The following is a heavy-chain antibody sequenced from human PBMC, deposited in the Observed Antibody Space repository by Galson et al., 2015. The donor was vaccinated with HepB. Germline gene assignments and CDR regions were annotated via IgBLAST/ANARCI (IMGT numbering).Heavy chain of an antibody. V-gene: IGHV5-51*01. CDR3: ARPYDSSDYYAWYFDL. J-gene: IGHJ2*01. D-gene: IGHD3-22*01. CDR1: GYSFTSYW. CDR2: IYPGDSDT. Sequence: QSGAEVKKPGESLKISCKGSGYSFTSYWIGWVRQMPGKGLEWMGIIYPGDSDTRYSPSFQGQVTISADKSISTAYLQWSSLKASDTAMYYCARPYDSSDYYAWYFDLWGRGTLVTVSS.